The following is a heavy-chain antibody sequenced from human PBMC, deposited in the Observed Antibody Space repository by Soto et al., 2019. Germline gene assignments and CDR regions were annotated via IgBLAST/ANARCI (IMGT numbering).Heavy chain of an antibody. V-gene: IGHV3-11*01. CDR3: ARDIGYCSGGSCYRMGAFDI. Sequence: QVQLVESGGGLVKPGGSLRLSCAASGFYFSDFYMSWIRQAPGRGLEWVSYISTGGSTMYYADSVKGRFTISRDNAKNSVYLQMNGLRAEDTAVYYCARDIGYCSGGSCYRMGAFDIWGQGTMVTVSS. J-gene: IGHJ3*02. CDR1: GFYFSDFY. CDR2: ISTGGSTM. D-gene: IGHD2-15*01.